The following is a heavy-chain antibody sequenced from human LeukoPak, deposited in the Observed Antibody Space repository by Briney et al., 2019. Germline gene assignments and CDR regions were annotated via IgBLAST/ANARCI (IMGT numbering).Heavy chain of an antibody. CDR2: ISSRGSTI. CDR3: ARYSEVYYYVDV. J-gene: IGHJ6*03. CDR1: GFTFSSYE. Sequence: GGSLRLSCAASGFTFSSYEMNWVRQAPGKGLQWVSYISSRGSTIYYADSVKGRFTISRDDAKKSLDLQMNSLRAEDTAVYFCARYSEVYYYVDVWGAGTTVIVSS. V-gene: IGHV3-48*03. D-gene: IGHD2-21*01.